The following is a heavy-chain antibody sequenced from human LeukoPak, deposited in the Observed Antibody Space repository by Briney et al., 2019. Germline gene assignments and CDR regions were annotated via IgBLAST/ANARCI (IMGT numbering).Heavy chain of an antibody. J-gene: IGHJ6*02. D-gene: IGHD3-22*01. CDR3: ARDGVTMIVVVTDHYYYYGMDV. V-gene: IGHV3-21*01. Sequence: PGGSLRLSCAASGFTFSSYSMNWVRQAPGKGLEWVSSISSSSSYIYYADSVKGRFTISRDNAKNSLYLQMNSLRAEDTAVYYYARDGVTMIVVVTDHYYYYGMDVWGQGTTVTVSS. CDR2: ISSSSSYI. CDR1: GFTFSSYS.